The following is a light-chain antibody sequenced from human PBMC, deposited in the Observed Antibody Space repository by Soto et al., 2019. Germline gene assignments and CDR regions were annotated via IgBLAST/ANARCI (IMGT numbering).Light chain of an antibody. J-gene: IGLJ3*02. CDR1: SSDVGGYNY. Sequence: QSALTQPRSVSGSPGQSVTISCTGTSSDVGGYNYVSWYQQHPGKAPKLMIYDVSKRPSGVPDRFSGSKSGNTASLTISGLQAEDEADYYCAAWDDSLSCPVFGGGTKLTVL. CDR2: DVS. V-gene: IGLV2-11*01. CDR3: AAWDDSLSCPV.